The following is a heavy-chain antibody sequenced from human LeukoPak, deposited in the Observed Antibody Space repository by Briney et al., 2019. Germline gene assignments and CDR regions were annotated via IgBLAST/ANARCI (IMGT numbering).Heavy chain of an antibody. V-gene: IGHV3-23*01. D-gene: IGHD6-13*01. CDR3: AKSWALSSSSWYGYFDY. Sequence: GGSLRLSCAASGFTFSSYAMSWVRQAPGKGLEWVSAISGSGGSTYYADSVKGRFTISRDNSKNTLYLQMNSLRAEDTAVYYCAKSWALSSSSWYGYFDYWGQGTLVTVSS. CDR2: ISGSGGST. CDR1: GFTFSSYA. J-gene: IGHJ4*02.